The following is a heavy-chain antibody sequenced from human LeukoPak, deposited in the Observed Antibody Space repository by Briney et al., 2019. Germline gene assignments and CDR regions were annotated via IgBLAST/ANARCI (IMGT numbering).Heavy chain of an antibody. V-gene: IGHV3-49*03. CDR3: SSPYSNYGYYHYMDV. D-gene: IGHD4-11*01. CDR1: GFTFGDYA. CDR2: IRSKGYGGTT. J-gene: IGHJ6*03. Sequence: GGSLRLSCTASGFTFGDYAMSWFRQAPGKGLEWVGFIRSKGYGGTTEYAASVKGRFTISRDDSKSIAYLQMDSLKTEDTAVYYCSSPYSNYGYYHYMDVWGTGTTVTVSS.